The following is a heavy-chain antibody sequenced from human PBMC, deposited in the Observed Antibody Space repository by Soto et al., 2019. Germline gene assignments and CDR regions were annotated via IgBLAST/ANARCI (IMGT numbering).Heavy chain of an antibody. CDR2: IKQDGSEK. V-gene: IGHV3-7*01. CDR1: GFTFSSYW. CDR3: ARLLGPAQFDS. J-gene: IGHJ4*02. Sequence: EVQLVESGGGLVQPGGSLRLSCAASGFTFSSYWMSWVRQAPGKGLEWVADIKQDGSEKNYMDSVKGRFTISRDNAENSLYLRMSSLRAEDTAVYYCARLLGPAQFDSWGQGTLVTVSS. D-gene: IGHD2-2*01.